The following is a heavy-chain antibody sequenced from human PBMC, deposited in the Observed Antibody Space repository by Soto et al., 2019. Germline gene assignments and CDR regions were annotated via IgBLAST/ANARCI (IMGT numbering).Heavy chain of an antibody. CDR2: IYYSGST. D-gene: IGHD4-17*01. V-gene: IGHV4-31*03. J-gene: IGHJ4*02. CDR3: ARVWAKVFYGDPTGYYFDY. Sequence: QVQLQESGPGLVKPSQTLSLTCTVSGGSISSGGYYWSWIRQHPGKGLEWIGYIYYSGSTYYNPSLKSRVTISVDTSKNQFSLKLSSVTAADTAVYYCARVWAKVFYGDPTGYYFDYWGQGTLVTVSS. CDR1: GGSISSGGYY.